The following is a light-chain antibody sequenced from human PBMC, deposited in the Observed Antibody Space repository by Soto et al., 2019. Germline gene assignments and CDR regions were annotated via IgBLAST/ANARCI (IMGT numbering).Light chain of an antibody. Sequence: EIVLTQSPGTLSLSPGERVTLSCRASQSVSSNFLAWYQQKPAQAPRLLIYGASSRATGIPDRFSGSGSGTDFTLTISRLEPEDFAVYYCQQYGTSPVSFGPGTKVDFK. CDR1: QSVSSNF. CDR3: QQYGTSPVS. V-gene: IGKV3-20*01. J-gene: IGKJ3*01. CDR2: GAS.